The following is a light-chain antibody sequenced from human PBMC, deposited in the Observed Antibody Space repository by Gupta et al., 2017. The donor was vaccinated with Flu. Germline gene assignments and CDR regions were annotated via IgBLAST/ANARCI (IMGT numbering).Light chain of an antibody. Sequence: DIVFTPSPGTLSLSPGERATLSCRASQTVSSYFLAWYQQRPGRAPSLLIHGASARATGIPDRFSGSGSGTDFTLTINGLEPEDFAVYFCQQYHASPITFGQGTRLEIK. CDR3: QQYHASPIT. V-gene: IGKV3-20*01. CDR1: QTVSSYF. J-gene: IGKJ5*01. CDR2: GAS.